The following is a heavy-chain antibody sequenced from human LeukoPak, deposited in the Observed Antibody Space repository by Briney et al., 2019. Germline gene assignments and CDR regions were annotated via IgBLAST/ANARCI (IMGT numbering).Heavy chain of an antibody. CDR2: IRSRAYGETT. V-gene: IGHV3-49*04. CDR1: GFTFGDYG. Sequence: GGSLRLSCTASGFTFGDYGMSWVRQAPGKGLEWVGFIRSRAYGETTDYAASVKGRFIISRGDSKTIGYLQMNSLTAEDTAVYYCTRVVVTQRWSFDYCGHRALFSASS. J-gene: IGHJ4*01. D-gene: IGHD2-15*01. CDR3: TRVVVTQRWSFDY.